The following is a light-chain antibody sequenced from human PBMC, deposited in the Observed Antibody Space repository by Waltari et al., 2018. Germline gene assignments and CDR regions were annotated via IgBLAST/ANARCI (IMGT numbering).Light chain of an antibody. CDR1: QSVLYSSNNKNY. Sequence: DMVMTQSPDSLVLSLGERATINCTSSQSVLYSSNNKNYLAWYQQRPGQPPRLLIYWASTRVSGVPDHFSGSGSGTDFTLTISSLQAEDVAVYYCQQFYKTPPAFGQGTKVDLK. CDR3: QQFYKTPPA. J-gene: IGKJ1*01. V-gene: IGKV4-1*01. CDR2: WAS.